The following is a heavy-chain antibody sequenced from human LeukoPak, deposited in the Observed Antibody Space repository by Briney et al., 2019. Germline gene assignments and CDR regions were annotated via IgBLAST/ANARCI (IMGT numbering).Heavy chain of an antibody. V-gene: IGHV4-61*02. CDR2: IYTSGST. Sequence: SETLSLTCTVSGGSISSGSYYWSWIRQPAGKGLEWIWRIYTSGSTSYNPSLKSRVTISVDTSKNQFSLKLSSVTAADTAVYYCARERTTVTTGWFDPWGQGTLVTVSS. CDR3: ARERTTVTTGWFDP. D-gene: IGHD4-17*01. CDR1: GGSISSGSYY. J-gene: IGHJ5*02.